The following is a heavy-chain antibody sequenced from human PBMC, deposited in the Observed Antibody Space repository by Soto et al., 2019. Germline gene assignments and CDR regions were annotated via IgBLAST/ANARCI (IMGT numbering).Heavy chain of an antibody. CDR2: ISAYNGNT. Sequence: ASVKVSCKASGYTFTSYGISWVRQAPGQGLEWMGWISAYNGNTNYAQKLQGRVTMTTDTSTSTAYMELRSLRSDDTAVYYCARDRGDTAMVYYYYGMDVWGQGTTVTVSS. J-gene: IGHJ6*01. D-gene: IGHD5-18*01. CDR3: ARDRGDTAMVYYYYGMDV. CDR1: GYTFTSYG. V-gene: IGHV1-18*01.